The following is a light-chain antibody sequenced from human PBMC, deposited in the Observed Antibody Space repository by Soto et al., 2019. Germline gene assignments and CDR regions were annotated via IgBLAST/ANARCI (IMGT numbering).Light chain of an antibody. CDR2: AAS. Sequence: DIQLTQSPSFLSASVGDRVTITCRASQGISSYLAWYQQKPGKAPKLLIYAASTLQRGVPSRFSGSGSGTEFTLTISILQPEDFATYYCQQLNSFSLTFGGGTKVEIK. CDR3: QQLNSFSLT. V-gene: IGKV1-9*01. J-gene: IGKJ4*01. CDR1: QGISSY.